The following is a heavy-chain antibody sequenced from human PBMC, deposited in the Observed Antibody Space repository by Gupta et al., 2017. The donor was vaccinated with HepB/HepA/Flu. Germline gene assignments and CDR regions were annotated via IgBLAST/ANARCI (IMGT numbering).Heavy chain of an antibody. Sequence: EVQLLESGGGLVQPGGSLRLSCAASGFTFSRLAMSWVRQAPGKGLEWVSSITISGHTTYYADSVKGRFTIYRDNSKNTVFLQMNSLRVEDTAVYFCANEIRPNDYWGQGTLVTVSS. CDR2: ITISGHTT. CDR3: ANEIRPNDY. V-gene: IGHV3-23*01. CDR1: GFTFSRLA. J-gene: IGHJ4*02.